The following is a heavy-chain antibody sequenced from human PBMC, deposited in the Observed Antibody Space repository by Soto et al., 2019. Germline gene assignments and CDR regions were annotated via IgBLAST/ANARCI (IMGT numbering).Heavy chain of an antibody. CDR1: RFSFSNYA. D-gene: IGHD4-17*01. CDR2: ITGSGGGT. Sequence: EVQLLESGGRLVPPGGSLRLSCAGSRFSFSNYAMTWARQAPGEGLEWVSSITGSGGGTTYADSVKGRFTISRDNSKNIVYVQMDSLRADDTAVYYCSTDPNGDYIGAFDNWGQGTMVTVSS. CDR3: STDPNGDYIGAFDN. J-gene: IGHJ3*02. V-gene: IGHV3-23*01.